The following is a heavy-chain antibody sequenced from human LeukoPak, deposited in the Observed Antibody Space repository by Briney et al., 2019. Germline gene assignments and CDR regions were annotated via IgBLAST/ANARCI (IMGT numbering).Heavy chain of an antibody. Sequence: SETLSLTCTVSGGSISSYYWSWIRQPPGKGLEWIGYISNSGITNYNPSLKSRVTISADTSKNQVSLKLSSVTAADTAVYYCARVASSVEDVWGQGTTVTVSS. V-gene: IGHV4-59*01. CDR2: ISNSGIT. CDR1: GGSISSYY. CDR3: ARVASSVEDV. J-gene: IGHJ6*02. D-gene: IGHD6-19*01.